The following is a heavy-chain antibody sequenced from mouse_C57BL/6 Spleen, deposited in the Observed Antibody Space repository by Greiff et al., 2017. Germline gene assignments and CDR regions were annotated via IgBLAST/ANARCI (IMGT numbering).Heavy chain of an antibody. CDR1: GYTFTGYW. V-gene: IGHV1-9*01. Sequence: QVPLQQSGAELMKPGASVKLSCKATGYTFTGYWIEWVKQRPGHGLEWIGEILPGSGSTNYNEKFKGKATFTADTASNTAYMQRSSLTTEDSAIYYCARRLRSLYYAMDYWGQGTTVTVSS. CDR2: ILPGSGST. D-gene: IGHD1-1*01. CDR3: ARRLRSLYYAMDY. J-gene: IGHJ4*01.